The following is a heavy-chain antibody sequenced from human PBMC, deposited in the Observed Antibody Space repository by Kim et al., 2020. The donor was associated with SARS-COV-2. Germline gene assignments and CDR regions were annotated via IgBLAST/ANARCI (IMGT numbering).Heavy chain of an antibody. D-gene: IGHD6-13*01. Sequence: YASSVKGRFTISRDDSKNSLYLQMNSLKTEDTAVYYCAREHSSSWYDFDYWGQGTLVTVSS. J-gene: IGHJ4*02. V-gene: IGHV3-72*01. CDR3: AREHSSSWYDFDY.